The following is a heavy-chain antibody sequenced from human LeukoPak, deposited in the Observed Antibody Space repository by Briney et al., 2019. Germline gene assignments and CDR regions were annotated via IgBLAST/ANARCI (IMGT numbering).Heavy chain of an antibody. CDR1: GGSLSTYS. J-gene: IGHJ4*02. CDR2: IYYGGTT. V-gene: IGHV4-59*01. D-gene: IGHD4-23*01. Sequence: SETLSLTCSVSGGSLSTYSWSGVRQSPGKGLEWIGYIYYGGTTNYNPSLKSRVTISADTAKNQFSLRLRSVTAADTAIYYCARDTTVASGMQHWGQGSLVTVSS. CDR3: ARDTTVASGMQH.